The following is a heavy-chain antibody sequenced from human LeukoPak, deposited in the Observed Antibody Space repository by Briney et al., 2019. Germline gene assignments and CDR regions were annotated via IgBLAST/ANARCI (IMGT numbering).Heavy chain of an antibody. CDR3: ARDRMATIYYFDY. CDR1: GVTFSSYS. J-gene: IGHJ4*02. Sequence: GGSLRLSCAASGVTFSSYSMNWVRQAPGKGLEWVSYISSSSSTIYYADSVKGRFIISRDNAKNSPYLQMNSLRAEDTAVYYCARDRMATIYYFDYWGQGTLVTVSS. V-gene: IGHV3-48*01. CDR2: ISSSSSTI. D-gene: IGHD5-24*01.